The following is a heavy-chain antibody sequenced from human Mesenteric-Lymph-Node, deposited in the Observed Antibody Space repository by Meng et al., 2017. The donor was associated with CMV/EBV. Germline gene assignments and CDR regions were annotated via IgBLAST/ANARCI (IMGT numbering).Heavy chain of an antibody. CDR3: ARGFDSRSYFAY. CDR1: GFTFDDFG. D-gene: IGHD3-22*01. Sequence: LSLTCAASGFTFDDFGTSWVRQAPGKGLEWVSGIHWNGDTTGYADSVKGRFTISRDNAKNSVYLQMNSLRAEDTALYHCARGFDSRSYFAYWGQGTLVTVSS. CDR2: IHWNGDTT. V-gene: IGHV3-20*01. J-gene: IGHJ4*02.